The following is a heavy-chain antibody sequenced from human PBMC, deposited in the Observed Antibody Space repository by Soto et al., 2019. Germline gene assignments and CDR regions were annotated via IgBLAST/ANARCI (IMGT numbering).Heavy chain of an antibody. CDR1: GFPFNDYY. CDR3: VRGGGGGLFEH. D-gene: IGHD2-21*01. CDR2: ISPKSTFR. V-gene: IGHV3-11*06. Sequence: PGGSLRLSCATSGFPFNDYYMTWIRQAPGKGPEWLSHISPKSTFRNYADSVKGRFTISRDNTESSLFLQMNSLGVDETAVYSCVRGGGGGLFEHWGQGVLVTVSS. J-gene: IGHJ4*02.